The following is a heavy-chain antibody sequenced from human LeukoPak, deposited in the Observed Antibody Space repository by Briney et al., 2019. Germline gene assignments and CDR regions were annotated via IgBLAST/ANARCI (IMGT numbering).Heavy chain of an antibody. CDR3: ARGLYSSNYYYYYMDV. V-gene: IGHV4-59*01. CDR1: GGSIGSYY. CDR2: IYYSGST. J-gene: IGHJ6*03. Sequence: SETLSLTCTVSGGSIGSYYWSWIRQPPGKGLEWIGYIYYSGSTNYNPSLKSRVTISVDTSKNQFSLKLSSVTAADTAVYYCARGLYSSNYYYYYMDVWGKGTTVTISS. D-gene: IGHD2-15*01.